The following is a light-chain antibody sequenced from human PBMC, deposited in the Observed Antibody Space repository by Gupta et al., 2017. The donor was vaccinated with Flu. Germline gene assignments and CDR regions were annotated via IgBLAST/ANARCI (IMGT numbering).Light chain of an antibody. Sequence: DIHMTQSPSSLSAFVGDRVTFTCRASQDITNSLVWFQQKPGKAPKSLIFAASTLHSGVPSRFSGGGSGKLFTLTISSLQPEDFATYYCQQDDDNPPTFGQGTKLEI. CDR2: AAS. V-gene: IGKV1-16*01. CDR1: QDITNS. J-gene: IGKJ2*01. CDR3: QQDDDNPPT.